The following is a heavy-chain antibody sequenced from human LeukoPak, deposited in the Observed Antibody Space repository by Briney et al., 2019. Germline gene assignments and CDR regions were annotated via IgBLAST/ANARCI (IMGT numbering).Heavy chain of an antibody. Sequence: GASVKVSCNASGYTFTGYYMHWVRQAPGQGLEWMGRINPNSGGTNYAQKFQGRVTMTRDTSISTAYMELSRLRSDDTAVYYCARQPDTYYYDSSGSLSGYWGQGTLVTVSS. V-gene: IGHV1-2*06. CDR2: INPNSGGT. CDR1: GYTFTGYY. CDR3: ARQPDTYYYDSSGSLSGY. J-gene: IGHJ4*02. D-gene: IGHD3-22*01.